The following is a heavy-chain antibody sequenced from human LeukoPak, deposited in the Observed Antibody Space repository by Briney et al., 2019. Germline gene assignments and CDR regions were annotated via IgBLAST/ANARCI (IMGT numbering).Heavy chain of an antibody. V-gene: IGHV3-33*06. CDR2: IWYDGTDK. D-gene: IGHD3-22*01. CDR1: GFTFSSYG. J-gene: IGHJ4*02. CDR3: AKGSSGYFFDL. Sequence: GRSLRLSCAASGFTFSSYGMHWVRQAPGKGLEWVAVIWYDGTDKYYADFVKGRFTISRDNSKNTLFLQMNSPRAEDTALYYCAKGSSGYFFDLWGQGTLVTVSS.